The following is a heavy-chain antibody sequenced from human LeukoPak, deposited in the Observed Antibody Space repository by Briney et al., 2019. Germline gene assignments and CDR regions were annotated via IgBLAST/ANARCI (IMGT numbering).Heavy chain of an antibody. Sequence: PSETLSLTCTVSGGSISSYYWSWIRQPPGKGLEWIGYIYYSGSTNYNPSLKSRVTISLDTSKNQFSLKLSSVTAADTAAYYCARIVPYNYGYVDYWGQGTLVTVSS. J-gene: IGHJ4*02. V-gene: IGHV4-59*01. CDR1: GGSISSYY. D-gene: IGHD5-18*01. CDR3: ARIVPYNYGYVDY. CDR2: IYYSGST.